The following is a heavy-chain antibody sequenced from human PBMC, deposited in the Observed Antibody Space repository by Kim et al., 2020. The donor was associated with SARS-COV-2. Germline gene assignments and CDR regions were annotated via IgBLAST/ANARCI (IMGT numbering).Heavy chain of an antibody. D-gene: IGHD3-22*01. J-gene: IGHJ4*02. CDR2: INHSGST. CDR1: GGSFSGYY. CDR3: ARRRDSSGYPDY. Sequence: SETLSLTCAVYGGSFSGYYWSWIRQPPGKGLEWIGEINHSGSTNYNPSLKSRVTISVDTSKNQFSLKLSSVTAADTAVYYCARRRDSSGYPDYWGQGTLRTVSS. V-gene: IGHV4-34*01.